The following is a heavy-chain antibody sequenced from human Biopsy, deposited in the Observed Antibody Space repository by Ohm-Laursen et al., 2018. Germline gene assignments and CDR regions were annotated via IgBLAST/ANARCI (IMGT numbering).Heavy chain of an antibody. CDR2: VYYTGST. CDR3: ARDRGYYSDRTVPGYFDL. D-gene: IGHD3-22*01. Sequence: GTLSLTCTVSGDSISSYYWSWIRQPPGKGLEWIGYVYYTGSTDYNPSLQGRVTISVDTSKNHFSLRLRSVTPADTAIYYCARDRGYYSDRTVPGYFDLWGRGTLVTVSS. V-gene: IGHV4-59*01. J-gene: IGHJ2*01. CDR1: GDSISSYY.